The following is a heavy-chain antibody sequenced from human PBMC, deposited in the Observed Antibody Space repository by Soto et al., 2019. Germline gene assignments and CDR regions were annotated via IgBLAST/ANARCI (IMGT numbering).Heavy chain of an antibody. J-gene: IGHJ4*02. CDR1: GDTFTSYY. CDR2: INPSGGST. V-gene: IGHV1-46*01. Sequence: GASVEASCTASGDTFTSYYMHWVRQAPGQGLEWMGIINPSGGSTSYAQKFQGRVTMTRDASTSTVYMELSSLRSEDTAVYYCARDTSDLTSYWGQGTLVTVSS. CDR3: ARDTSDLTSY.